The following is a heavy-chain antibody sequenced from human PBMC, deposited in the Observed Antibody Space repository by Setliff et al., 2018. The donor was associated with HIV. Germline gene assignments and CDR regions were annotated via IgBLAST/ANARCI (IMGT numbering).Heavy chain of an antibody. Sequence: GGSLRLSCAASGFTLSNYWMTWVRQAPGKGLEWVAVISWDGATTNYADSVKGRFTISRDSSKNSLYLQMNSLRTEDTALYYCAREGGSERMPFFYYYMDVWGKGTTVTVSS. J-gene: IGHJ6*03. CDR1: GFTLSNYW. V-gene: IGHV3-43*01. CDR3: AREGGSERMPFFYYYMDV. D-gene: IGHD3-10*01. CDR2: ISWDGATT.